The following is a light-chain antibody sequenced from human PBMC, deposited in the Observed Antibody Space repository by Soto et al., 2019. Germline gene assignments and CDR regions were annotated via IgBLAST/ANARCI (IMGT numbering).Light chain of an antibody. CDR1: QSVSNNY. CDR3: QQYGSAPRM. J-gene: IGKJ1*01. Sequence: EIVLTQSPGTLSLSPGERATLSCRASQSVSNNYLAWYQQKPGQAPRLLIYGASSRATGFPDRFSGSGSGTDFTLTINNLEPEDFAVYYCQQYGSAPRMFGQGTKVEIK. V-gene: IGKV3-20*01. CDR2: GAS.